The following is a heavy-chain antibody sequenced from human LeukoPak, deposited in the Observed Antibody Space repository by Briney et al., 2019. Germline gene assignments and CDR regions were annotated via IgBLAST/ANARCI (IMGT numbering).Heavy chain of an antibody. J-gene: IGHJ4*02. D-gene: IGHD2-2*01. CDR2: MNPESGNT. Sequence: ASVKVSCKASGYTFASNDINWVRQATGQGLEWMGWMNPESGNTGYEQKFQGRVTMTWNTSISTAYMELSSLGSEDTAVYYCARRYAGGWTDYWGQGTLVTVSS. CDR1: GYTFASND. V-gene: IGHV1-8*01. CDR3: ARRYAGGWTDY.